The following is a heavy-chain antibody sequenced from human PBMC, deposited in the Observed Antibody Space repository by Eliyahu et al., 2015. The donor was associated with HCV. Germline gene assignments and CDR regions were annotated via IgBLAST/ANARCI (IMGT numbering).Heavy chain of an antibody. Sequence: EVQLVESGGGLVKPGGSLRLSXAAXGFVFSSAWMSWVRQAXGKGLXWVGRIERPVEHEKTAYAAPVQGRFTISRDDSKSTVFLQMNMLKAEDTAVYFCTADLPTSVAYSHDFWGQGILVTVSS. V-gene: IGHV3-15*04. CDR2: IERPVEHEKT. J-gene: IGHJ4*02. CDR1: GFVFSSAW. CDR3: TADLPTSVAYSHDF. D-gene: IGHD3-16*01.